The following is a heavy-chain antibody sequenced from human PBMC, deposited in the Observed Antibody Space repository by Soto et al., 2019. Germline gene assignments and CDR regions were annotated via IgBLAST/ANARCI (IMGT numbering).Heavy chain of an antibody. D-gene: IGHD2-8*02. CDR2: ILVGGST. V-gene: IGHV3-23*01. CDR1: GFTFSSYA. J-gene: IGHJ3*02. CDR3: AKATATGGGAFEI. Sequence: PGGSLRLSCAASGFTFSSYAMSWVRQAPGKGLEWVSTILVGGSTHYEDSVKGRFTISRDTSKNTVYLQINSLTAGDTAVYYCAKATATGGGAFEIYGQGTEVTVSS.